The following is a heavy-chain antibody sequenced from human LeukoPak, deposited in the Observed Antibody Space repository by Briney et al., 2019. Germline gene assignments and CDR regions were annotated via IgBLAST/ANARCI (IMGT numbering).Heavy chain of an antibody. CDR3: ARGPSGYHNT. CDR2: IKRKSEGATT. J-gene: IGHJ4*02. CDR1: GFAFKNAW. V-gene: IGHV3-15*01. D-gene: IGHD5-12*01. Sequence: GGSLRLSCAASGFAFKNAWMSWVRQAPGKGLEWLGLIKRKSEGATTDYSAPVKGRFTISRDDSENTLYLQMNSLRAEDTAVYYCARGPSGYHNTGGQGTLVTVSS.